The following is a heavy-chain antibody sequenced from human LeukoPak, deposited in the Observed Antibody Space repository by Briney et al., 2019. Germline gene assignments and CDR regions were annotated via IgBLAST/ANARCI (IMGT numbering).Heavy chain of an antibody. CDR3: ARPREYYDSSGYSGFDY. CDR1: GFTFSSYS. CDR2: ISSSSSYI. J-gene: IGHJ4*02. Sequence: PGGSLRLSCAASGFTFSSYSMNWVRQAPGKGLEWVSSISSSSSYIYYADSVKGRFTISRDNSKNTLYLQMNSLRAEDTAVYYCARPREYYDSSGYSGFDYWGQGTLVTVSS. D-gene: IGHD3-22*01. V-gene: IGHV3-21*01.